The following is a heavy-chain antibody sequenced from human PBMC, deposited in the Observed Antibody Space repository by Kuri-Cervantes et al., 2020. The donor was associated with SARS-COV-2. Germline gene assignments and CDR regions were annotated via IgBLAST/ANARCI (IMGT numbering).Heavy chain of an antibody. CDR1: GFAFSSYA. CDR2: RSYDGSNK. V-gene: IGHV3-30-3*01. J-gene: IGHJ6*02. CDR3: ARGVAELRYYGMDV. Sequence: LSLTCAASGFAFSSYAMHWVRQAPGKGLEWVAVRSYDGSNKYYADSVKGRFTISRDNSKNTLYLQMNSLRAEDTAVYYCARGVAELRYYGMDVWGQGTTVTVSS. D-gene: IGHD1-7*01.